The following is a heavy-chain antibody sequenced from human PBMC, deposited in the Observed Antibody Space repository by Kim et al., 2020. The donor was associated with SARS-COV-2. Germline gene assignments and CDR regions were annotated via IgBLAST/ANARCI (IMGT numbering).Heavy chain of an antibody. CDR3: AAASPNGPPSY. Sequence: SETLSLTCAVYGGSFSGYYWSWIRQPPGKGLEWIGEINHSGSTNYNPSLKSRVTISVDTSKNQFSLKLSSVTAGDTAVYYCAAASPNGPPSYWGQGTLVTVSS. V-gene: IGHV4-34*01. CDR2: INHSGST. J-gene: IGHJ4*02. CDR1: GGSFSGYY. D-gene: IGHD4-17*01.